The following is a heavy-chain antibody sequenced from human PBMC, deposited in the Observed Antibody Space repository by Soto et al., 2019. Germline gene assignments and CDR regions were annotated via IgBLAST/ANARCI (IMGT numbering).Heavy chain of an antibody. Sequence: GGSLRLSCAASGFTFSSYGMHWVRQAPGKGLEWVAVISYDGSNKYYADSVKGRFTISRDNSKNTLYLQMNSLRAEDTAVYYCAKDKRLELAFDYWGQGTLVTVSS. J-gene: IGHJ4*02. D-gene: IGHD1-7*01. CDR2: ISYDGSNK. CDR1: GFTFSSYG. V-gene: IGHV3-30*18. CDR3: AKDKRLELAFDY.